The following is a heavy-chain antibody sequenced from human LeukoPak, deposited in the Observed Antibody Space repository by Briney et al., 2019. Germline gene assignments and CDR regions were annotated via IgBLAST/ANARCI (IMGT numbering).Heavy chain of an antibody. CDR1: GGSISSYY. CDR3: ARLSNVGDYYYYYYMDV. J-gene: IGHJ6*03. D-gene: IGHD2-8*01. V-gene: IGHV4-59*01. CDR2: IYYSGST. Sequence: SETLSLTCTVSGGSISSYYWSWIRQPPGKGLEWIGYIYYSGSTNYNPSLKSRVTISVDTSKNQFSLKLSSVTAADTAVYYCARLSNVGDYYYYYYMDVWGKGTTVTVSS.